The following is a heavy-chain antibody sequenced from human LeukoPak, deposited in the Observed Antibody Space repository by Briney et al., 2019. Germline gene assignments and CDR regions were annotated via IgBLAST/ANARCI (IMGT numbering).Heavy chain of an antibody. J-gene: IGHJ6*03. Sequence: GGSLRLSCAASGFTFSSYSMNWVRQAPGKRLEWVSSISSSSSYIYYADSVKGRFTISRDNAKNSLYLQMNSLRAEDTAVYYCARELTYAVTADMDVWGKGTTVTVSS. CDR3: ARELTYAVTADMDV. D-gene: IGHD4-23*01. CDR1: GFTFSSYS. CDR2: ISSSSSYI. V-gene: IGHV3-21*01.